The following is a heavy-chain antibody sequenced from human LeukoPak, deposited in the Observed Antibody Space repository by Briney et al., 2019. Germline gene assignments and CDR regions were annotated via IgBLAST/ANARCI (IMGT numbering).Heavy chain of an antibody. Sequence: ASVKVSCKASGYTFTSYAMNWVRQAPGQGLEWVGWMNPNTGTTKYGQTLQGRVIMTRDTSISTAYMEVSRLRSDDTAVYYCARRIVTPTTKWFDAWGQGTLVTVSS. V-gene: IGHV1-2*02. J-gene: IGHJ5*02. CDR1: GYTFTSYA. D-gene: IGHD1-26*01. CDR3: ARRIVTPTTKWFDA. CDR2: MNPNTGTT.